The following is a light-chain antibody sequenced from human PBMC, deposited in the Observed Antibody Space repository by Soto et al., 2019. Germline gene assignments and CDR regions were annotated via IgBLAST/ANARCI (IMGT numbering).Light chain of an antibody. J-gene: IGKJ4*01. CDR1: QTINNF. CDR3: QQRSTGT. CDR2: DAS. Sequence: EIVLTQSPATLSLSPGERATLSCRASQTINNFLAWYQQKPGQAPRLLIYDASTRAPGIPGRFSGSGSGTDFTLTITSLEPEAFAVYHCQQRSTGTFGGGTKVDIK. V-gene: IGKV3-11*01.